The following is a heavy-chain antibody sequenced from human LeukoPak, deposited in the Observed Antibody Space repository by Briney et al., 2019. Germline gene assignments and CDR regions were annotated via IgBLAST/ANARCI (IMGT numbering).Heavy chain of an antibody. CDR2: IIPILGIA. Sequence: GASVKVSCKASGYTFTSYDINWVRQAPGQGLEWMGRIIPILGIANYAQKFQGRVTITADKSTSTAYMELSSLRSEDTAVYYCARTEVEGWGRAFDIWGQGTMVTVSS. CDR1: GYTFTSYD. D-gene: IGHD1-26*01. J-gene: IGHJ3*02. V-gene: IGHV1-69*04. CDR3: ARTEVEGWGRAFDI.